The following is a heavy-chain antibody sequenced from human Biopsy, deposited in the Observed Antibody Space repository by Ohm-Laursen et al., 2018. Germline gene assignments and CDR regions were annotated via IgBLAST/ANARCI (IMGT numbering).Heavy chain of an antibody. CDR2: IYYSGGT. CDR3: ARDSGILNYGNFKYYHYYGMDV. CDR1: GGSMTGYE. V-gene: IGHV4-59*01. D-gene: IGHD4-11*01. Sequence: TLSLTCGVSGGSMTGYEWSWIRLAPGKGLEWIGYIYYSGGTKYNPSLASRVTFSVDMSKSQFSLKLYSVTAADAAVYYCARDSGILNYGNFKYYHYYGMDVWGQGTKATVSS. J-gene: IGHJ6*02.